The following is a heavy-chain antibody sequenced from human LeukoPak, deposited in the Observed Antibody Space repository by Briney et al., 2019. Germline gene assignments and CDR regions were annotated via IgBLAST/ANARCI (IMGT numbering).Heavy chain of an antibody. V-gene: IGHV3-48*04. J-gene: IGHJ3*02. CDR3: ARDSEGGYAFDI. CDR1: GFIFSSYS. CDR2: ISSSSSTI. Sequence: GGSLRLSCAASGFIFSSYSMNWVRQAPGKGLEWVSYISSSSSTIYYADSVKGRFTISRDNAKNSLYLQMNSLRAEDTAVYYCARDSEGGYAFDIWGQGTMVTVSS. D-gene: IGHD3-16*01.